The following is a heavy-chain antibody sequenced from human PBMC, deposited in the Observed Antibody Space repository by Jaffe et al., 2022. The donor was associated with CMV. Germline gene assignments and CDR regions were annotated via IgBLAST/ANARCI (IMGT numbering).Heavy chain of an antibody. V-gene: IGHV3-66*01. D-gene: IGHD5-12*01. CDR2: IYSGGTT. CDR3: ASGRDGYNSKAFDI. CDR1: GVTVSSNY. J-gene: IGHJ3*02. Sequence: EVQLVESGGGLVQPGGSLRLSCAASGVTVSSNYMSWVRQAPGKGLEWVSVIYSGGTTYYADSMKGRFTISRDNSKNTLYLQMNSLRVEDTAVYYCASGRDGYNSKAFDIWGQGTIVTVSS.